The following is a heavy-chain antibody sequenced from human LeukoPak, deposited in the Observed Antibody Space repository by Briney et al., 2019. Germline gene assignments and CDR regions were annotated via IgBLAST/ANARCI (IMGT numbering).Heavy chain of an antibody. V-gene: IGHV3-23*01. D-gene: IGHD5-18*01. CDR3: AKVQPRIQLWFYFDY. CDR2: ISGSGGST. CDR1: GFTFSSYA. Sequence: GGSLRLSCAASGFTFSSYAMSWVRQAPGKRLEWVSAISGSGGSTYYADSVKGRFTISRDNSKNTLYLQMNSLRAEDTAVYYCAKVQPRIQLWFYFDYWGQGTLVTVSS. J-gene: IGHJ4*02.